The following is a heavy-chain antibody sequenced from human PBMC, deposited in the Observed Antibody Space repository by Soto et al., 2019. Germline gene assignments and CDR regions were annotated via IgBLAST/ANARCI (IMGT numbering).Heavy chain of an antibody. V-gene: IGHV2-5*02. D-gene: IGHD1-26*01. CDR2: IYWDDDK. CDR3: AHAYSGGRNYFDS. Sequence: QITLKESGPPLVKPTQTLTLTCTFSGFSLSTSGVAVGWIRQPPGKALEWLALIYWDDDKRYSPSLTSRLTXTXDXXKNQVVLTMTNIDPVDTATYFCAHAYSGGRNYFDSWGQGTLVTVSS. J-gene: IGHJ4*02. CDR1: GFSLSTSGVA.